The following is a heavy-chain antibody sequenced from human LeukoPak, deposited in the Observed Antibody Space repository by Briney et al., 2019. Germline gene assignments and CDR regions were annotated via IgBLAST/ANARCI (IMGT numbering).Heavy chain of an antibody. J-gene: IGHJ4*02. CDR1: GFTFSSYS. CDR2: ISSSSSYI. V-gene: IGHV3-21*04. D-gene: IGHD1-7*01. Sequence: GGSLRLSCAASGFTFSSYSMNWVRQAPGKGLEWVSSISSSSSYIYYADSVKGRFTISRDNAKNSLYLQMNSLRADDTAMYYCAKCIGNYFFDYWGQGTLVTVSS. CDR3: AKCIGNYFFDY.